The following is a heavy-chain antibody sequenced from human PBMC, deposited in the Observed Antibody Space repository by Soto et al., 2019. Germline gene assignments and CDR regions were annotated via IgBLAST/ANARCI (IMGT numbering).Heavy chain of an antibody. CDR3: ARVSYSSSSGEADP. V-gene: IGHV4-59*12. CDR2: IYYSGST. Sequence: SETLSLTCTVSGGSISSYYWSWIRQPPGKGLEWIGYIYYSGSTNYNPSLKSRVTISVDTSKNQLSLKMSSVTAADTAVYYCARVSYSSSSGEADPWGPGTLVTVSS. J-gene: IGHJ5*02. CDR1: GGSISSYY. D-gene: IGHD6-6*01.